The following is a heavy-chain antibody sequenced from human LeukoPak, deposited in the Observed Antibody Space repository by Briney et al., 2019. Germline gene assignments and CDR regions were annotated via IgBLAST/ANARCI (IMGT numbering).Heavy chain of an antibody. CDR2: ISAYNGNT. J-gene: IGHJ5*02. CDR1: GYTFTSYG. D-gene: IGHD3-10*01. CDR3: ARDYYGSGSSFLNWFDP. V-gene: IGHV1-18*01. Sequence: ASVKVSCKASGYTFTSYGISWVRQAPGQGLEWMGWISAYNGNTNYAQKLQGRVTMTTDTSTSTAYMELRSLRSDDTAVYYCARDYYGSGSSFLNWFDPWGQGTLVTVSS.